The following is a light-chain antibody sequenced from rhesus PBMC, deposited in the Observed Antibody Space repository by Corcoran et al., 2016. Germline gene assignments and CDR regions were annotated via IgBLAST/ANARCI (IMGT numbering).Light chain of an antibody. V-gene: IGKV1S8*01. J-gene: IGKJ2*01. CDR3: QQGYNTPYS. CDR2: AAS. Sequence: DIQMTQSPSALSASVGDRVTISCRASQNIYSNLAWYQKNPGKAPKLLIYAASCLQTGIPSRFSGSGSGTDCTLTISSLQPEDFATYYCQQGYNTPYSFGQGTKVEIK. CDR1: QNIYSN.